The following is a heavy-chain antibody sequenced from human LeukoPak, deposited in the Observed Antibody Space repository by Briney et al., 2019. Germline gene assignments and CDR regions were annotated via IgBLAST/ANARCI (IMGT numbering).Heavy chain of an antibody. D-gene: IGHD6-13*01. Sequence: GGSLRLSCGASGFTFSSYSMNWVRQAPGKGLEWVSSISSSSTYIYYADSVKGRFTISRDNAKNSLYLQMNSLRAEDTAVYYCARDSSSWFNWFDPWGQGTLVTVSS. CDR1: GFTFSSYS. CDR3: ARDSSSWFNWFDP. CDR2: ISSSSTYI. V-gene: IGHV3-21*01. J-gene: IGHJ5*02.